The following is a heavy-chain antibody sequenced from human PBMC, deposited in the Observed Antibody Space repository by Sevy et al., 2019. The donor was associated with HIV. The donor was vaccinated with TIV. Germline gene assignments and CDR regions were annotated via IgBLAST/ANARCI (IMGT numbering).Heavy chain of an antibody. Sequence: SETLSLTCAVYGGSFSGYYWSWIRQPPGKGLEWIGEINHSGSTNYNPSLKSRVTISVDTSKNQFSLKLSSVTAADTAVYYCARGKGWRWNYIYSSSWYDYWGQGTLVTVSS. CDR2: INHSGST. D-gene: IGHD6-13*01. CDR1: GGSFSGYY. CDR3: ARGKGWRWNYIYSSSWYDY. V-gene: IGHV4-34*01. J-gene: IGHJ4*02.